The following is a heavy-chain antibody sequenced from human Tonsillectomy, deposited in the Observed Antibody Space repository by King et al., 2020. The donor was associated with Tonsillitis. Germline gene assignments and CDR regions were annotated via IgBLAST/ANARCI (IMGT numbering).Heavy chain of an antibody. CDR3: AKGDYCSGGSCYSWYFDL. V-gene: IGHV3-23*04. J-gene: IGHJ2*01. CDR1: GFTFSSYA. CDR2: ISGSGGSR. Sequence: VQLVESGGGLVQPGGSLRLSCAASGFTFSSYAMSWVRQAPGKGLGWVSGISGSGGSRYYADSVKGRFTISRDNFKNTLYLQMNSLRAEDTAVYYCAKGDYCSGGSCYSWYFDLWGRGTLVIVTS. D-gene: IGHD2-15*01.